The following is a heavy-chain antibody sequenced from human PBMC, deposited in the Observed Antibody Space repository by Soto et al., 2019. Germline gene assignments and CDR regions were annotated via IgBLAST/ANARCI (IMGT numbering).Heavy chain of an antibody. V-gene: IGHV4-39*01. D-gene: IGHD2-8*01. J-gene: IGHJ4*02. Sequence: SETLSLTCTVSGGSISSSSYYWGWIRQPPGKGLEWIGSIYYSGSTYYNPSLKSRVTISVDTSKNQFSLKLSSVTAADTAVYYCARSLYAIETWGQGTLVTVPS. CDR3: ARSLYAIET. CDR1: GGSISSSSYY. CDR2: IYYSGST.